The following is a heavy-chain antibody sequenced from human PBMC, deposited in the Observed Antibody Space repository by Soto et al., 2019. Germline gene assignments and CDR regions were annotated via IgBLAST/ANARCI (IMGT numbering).Heavy chain of an antibody. CDR2: IYYSGST. J-gene: IGHJ4*02. V-gene: IGHV4-39*01. Sequence: SETLSLTCTVSGGSISSSSYYWGWIRQPPGKGLEWIGSIYYSGSTYYNPSLKSRVTISVDTSKNQFSLKLSSVTAADTAVYYCARLRPDSSGYHYYYDDWGQGILVTVSS. CDR1: GGSISSSSYY. CDR3: ARLRPDSSGYHYYYDD. D-gene: IGHD3-22*01.